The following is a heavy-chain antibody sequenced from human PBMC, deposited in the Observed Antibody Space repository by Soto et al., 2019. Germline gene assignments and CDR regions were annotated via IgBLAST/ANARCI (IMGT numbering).Heavy chain of an antibody. CDR2: IHVTVYT. CDR1: GASITSGSYS. CDR3: ARGGALRTNGHVPLEV. V-gene: IGHV4-30-2*01. D-gene: IGHD1-26*01. Sequence: SETVSLTCTVSGASITSGSYSWSWIRQAPGKGLELIGNIHVTVYTAFSPSLKRRVTMSVDTSKNKFSLNVNSVTAADTAVYFCARGGALRTNGHVPLEVWGQGTLVTLSS. J-gene: IGHJ4*02.